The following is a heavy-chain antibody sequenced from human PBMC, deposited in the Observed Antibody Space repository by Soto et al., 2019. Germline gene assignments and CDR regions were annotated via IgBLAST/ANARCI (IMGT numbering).Heavy chain of an antibody. J-gene: IGHJ4*02. CDR1: GYTFTSYG. CDR2: ISAYNGNT. CDR3: ARGGRIYCSGGSCYFDY. V-gene: IGHV1-18*01. Sequence: ASVKVSCKASGYTFTSYGISWVRQAPGQGLEWIGWISAYNGNTNYAQKLLGRVTMTTDTSTSTAYMELRSLRSDDTAVYYCARGGRIYCSGGSCYFDYWGQGTLVTVSS. D-gene: IGHD2-15*01.